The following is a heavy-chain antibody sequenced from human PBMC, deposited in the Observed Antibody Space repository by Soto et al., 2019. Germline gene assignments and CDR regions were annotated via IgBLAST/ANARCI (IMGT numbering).Heavy chain of an antibody. CDR1: DGSISGYY. CDR2: IYYSGSI. V-gene: IGHV4-59*08. J-gene: IGHJ4*02. D-gene: IGHD2-15*01. Sequence: QVQLQESGPGLVKPSEILSLTWAVSDGSISGYYWGWIRQPPGKGLEWIGYIYYSGSINYNPSLKRRVTMSVDTSKNRFSLKLASVTAADSAVYYCARLRCSGGKGWDYFDYWGQGTLVTVSS. CDR3: ARLRCSGGKGWDYFDY.